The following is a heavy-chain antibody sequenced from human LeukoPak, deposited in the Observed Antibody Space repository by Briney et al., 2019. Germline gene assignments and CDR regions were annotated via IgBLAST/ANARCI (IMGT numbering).Heavy chain of an antibody. Sequence: GGSLRLSCAASGFTFSSYGLHWVRQAPGKGLEWVAFIRYDGSNKYYADSVKGRFTISRDNSKNTLYLQMNSLRAEDTAVYYCAKDRVAVAGYDAFDIWGQGTMVTVSS. CDR3: AKDRVAVAGYDAFDI. V-gene: IGHV3-30*02. CDR1: GFTFSSYG. D-gene: IGHD6-19*01. CDR2: IRYDGSNK. J-gene: IGHJ3*02.